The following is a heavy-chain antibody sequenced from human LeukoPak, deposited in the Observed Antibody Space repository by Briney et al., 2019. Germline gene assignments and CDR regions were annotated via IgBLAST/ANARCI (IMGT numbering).Heavy chain of an antibody. CDR2: ISSSSSYI. J-gene: IGHJ5*02. V-gene: IGHV3-21*01. CDR1: GFTFSSYS. CDR3: ARASLAAGYYDFWSGYWEVNWFDP. Sequence: GGSLRLSCAAPGFTFSSYSMNWVRQAPGKGLEWVSSISSSSSYIYYADPVKGRFTISRDNAKNSLYLQMNSLRAEDTAVYYCARASLAAGYYDFWSGYWEVNWFDPWGQGTLVTVSS. D-gene: IGHD3-3*01.